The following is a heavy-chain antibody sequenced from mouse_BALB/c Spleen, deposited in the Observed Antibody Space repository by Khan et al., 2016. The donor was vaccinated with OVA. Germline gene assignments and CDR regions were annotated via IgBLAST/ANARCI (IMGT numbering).Heavy chain of an antibody. J-gene: IGHJ3*01. CDR3: ARAGYGGFAY. V-gene: IGHV1-81*01. CDR1: EYTFTDYL. CDR2: IYPGSGYT. Sequence: QVQLQQSGPELVKPGASVKMSCKASEYTFTDYLLSWVKQRTGQGLEWIGEIYPGSGYTYYNEKFKGKATLTSDKSSNTAYIQLNSLTSEDSAVYFCARAGYGGFAYWGQGTLVTVSA. D-gene: IGHD3-2*02.